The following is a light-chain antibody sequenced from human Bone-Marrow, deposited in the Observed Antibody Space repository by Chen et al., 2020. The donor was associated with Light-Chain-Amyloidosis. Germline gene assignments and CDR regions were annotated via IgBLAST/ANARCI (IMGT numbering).Light chain of an antibody. CDR3: QQYFGTPLT. V-gene: IGKV4-1*01. CDR2: WAS. CDR1: QTVLYNSNNKNF. J-gene: IGKJ4*01. Sequence: DIVMTQSPDPLAVSLAERANINCKSSQTVLYNSNNKNFLAWYQQKPGQSPKLLIYWASTREFGVPDRFSGSGSGTDFTLTISNLQAEDVAVYYCQQYFGTPLTFGGGTKVEIK.